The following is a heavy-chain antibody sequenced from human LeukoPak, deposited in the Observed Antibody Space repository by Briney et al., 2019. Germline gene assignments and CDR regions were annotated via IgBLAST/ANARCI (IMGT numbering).Heavy chain of an antibody. CDR1: GYTLTELS. CDR2: FDPEDGET. Sequence: ASVKVSCKVSGYTLTELSMHWVRQAPGKGLEWMGGFDPEDGETIYAQKFQGRVTMTEDTSTDTAYMELSSLRSEDTAVYYCATGVTHERYCSGGSWRQTVCAFDIWGQGTMVTVPS. V-gene: IGHV1-24*01. D-gene: IGHD2-15*01. CDR3: ATGVTHERYCSGGSWRQTVCAFDI. J-gene: IGHJ3*02.